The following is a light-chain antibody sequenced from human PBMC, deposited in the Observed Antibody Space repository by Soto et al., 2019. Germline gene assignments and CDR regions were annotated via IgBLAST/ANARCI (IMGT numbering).Light chain of an antibody. V-gene: IGKV1-39*01. CDR3: QQSYSIPRT. CDR1: QSISNF. Sequence: DIQMTQSPSSLSASVGDRVTITCRASQSISNFLNWYQQKPGKAPKVLIYAAFSLQSGVPSRFSGSGSGTYFTLTISSLQPEDFATYYCQQSYSIPRTFGGGTKVEIK. J-gene: IGKJ4*01. CDR2: AAF.